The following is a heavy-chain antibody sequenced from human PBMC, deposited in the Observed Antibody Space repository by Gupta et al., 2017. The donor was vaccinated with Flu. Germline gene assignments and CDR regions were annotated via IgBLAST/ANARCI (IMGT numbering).Heavy chain of an antibody. Sequence: QVHLVESGGGVVQPGRSLRLSCAASGFTFRNSAMHWVRQAPGKGLEWVAVISNDGKKKSYADSAKGRFTISRDNSENTLFLQLNSLRVEDTAVYFCTRGVESGSYYGRTTLDYWGQGTLVTVSS. CDR2: ISNDGKKK. CDR3: TRGVESGSYYGRTTLDY. D-gene: IGHD3-10*01. J-gene: IGHJ4*02. CDR1: GFTFRNSA. V-gene: IGHV3-30*03.